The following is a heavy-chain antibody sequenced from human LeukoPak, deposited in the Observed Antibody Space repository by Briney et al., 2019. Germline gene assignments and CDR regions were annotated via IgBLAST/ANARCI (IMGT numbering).Heavy chain of an antibody. V-gene: IGHV4-59*01. CDR1: GGSISTYY. CDR3: ARALAFDY. Sequence: SETLSLTCTVSGGSISTYYWSWIRQPPGKGLEWIGYIYDSGRTNYNPSLKSRVTISVDTSKNHFSLRLNSVTAADTAVYYCARALAFDYWGQGTLVTVSS. J-gene: IGHJ4*02. CDR2: IYDSGRT.